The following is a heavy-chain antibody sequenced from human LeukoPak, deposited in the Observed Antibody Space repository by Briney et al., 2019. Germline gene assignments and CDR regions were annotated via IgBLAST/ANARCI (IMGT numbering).Heavy chain of an antibody. V-gene: IGHV3-21*01. CDR1: GFTFSNAW. D-gene: IGHD1-26*01. Sequence: PGGSLRLSCAASGFTFSNAWMIWVRQAPGKGLEWVSSISSSSSYIYYADSVKGRFTISRDNAKNSLFLQMNSLRAEDTAVYFCARATWDPNYYYYMDVWGKGTTVTISS. J-gene: IGHJ6*03. CDR2: ISSSSSYI. CDR3: ARATWDPNYYYYMDV.